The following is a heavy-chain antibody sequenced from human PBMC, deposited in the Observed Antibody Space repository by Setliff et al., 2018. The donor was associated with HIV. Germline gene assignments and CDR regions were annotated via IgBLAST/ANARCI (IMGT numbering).Heavy chain of an antibody. V-gene: IGHV4-39*01. D-gene: IGHD5-18*01. CDR2: IYYSGST. Sequence: SETLSLTCSVSGGSISSSTYYWGWIRQPPGKGLEWIGSIYYSGSTYYNPSLKSRVTISVDTSKNQFSLKLSSVTAADTAVYYCARPRYTYGTPPAFDIWGRGTVVTVSS. J-gene: IGHJ3*02. CDR1: GGSISSSTYY. CDR3: ARPRYTYGTPPAFDI.